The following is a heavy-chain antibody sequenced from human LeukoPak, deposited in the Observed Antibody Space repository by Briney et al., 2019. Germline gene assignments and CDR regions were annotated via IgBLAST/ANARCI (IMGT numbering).Heavy chain of an antibody. CDR1: GYTFTSYA. CDR3: ARTGGYSGSYWDFDY. V-gene: IGHV1-3*01. CDR2: INAGNDNT. D-gene: IGHD1-26*01. Sequence: ASVKVSCKASGYTFTSYAMHWVRQAPGQRLEWMGWINAGNDNTKYSQKFQGRVTITRDTSASTAYMELSGLRSEDTAVYYCARTGGYSGSYWDFDYWGQGTLVTVSS. J-gene: IGHJ4*02.